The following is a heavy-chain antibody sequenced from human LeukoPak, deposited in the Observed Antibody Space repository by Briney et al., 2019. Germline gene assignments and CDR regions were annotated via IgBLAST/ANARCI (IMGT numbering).Heavy chain of an antibody. CDR3: ARDQTTVTTAVWYFAL. CDR1: GGSISTYY. V-gene: IGHV4-59*01. D-gene: IGHD4-17*01. Sequence: DPLSLTCTVSGGSISTYYGRWIPQPPGEGGEGVGSIPYSGRTLSNPSLTRRLTLSVETSTNPFSLKMRSVSASDTAVYYCARDQTTVTTAVWYFALWGSGPLVTVP. J-gene: IGHJ2*01. CDR2: IPYSGRT.